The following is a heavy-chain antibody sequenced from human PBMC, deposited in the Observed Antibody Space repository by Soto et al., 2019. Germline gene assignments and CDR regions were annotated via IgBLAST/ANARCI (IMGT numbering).Heavy chain of an antibody. Sequence: QITLKESGPTLVKPTQTLTLTCTFSGFSLDTSGVAVGWIRQPPGKGLEWLSVIYWDDDKRSSPSLRSRLTITKDTSNNQVFLTTTNMDPVDTATYYCAHRHRHSGGLFDFWGQGTLVTVSS. CDR2: IYWDDDK. V-gene: IGHV2-5*02. D-gene: IGHD3-10*01. J-gene: IGHJ4*02. CDR1: GFSLDTSGVA. CDR3: AHRHRHSGGLFDF.